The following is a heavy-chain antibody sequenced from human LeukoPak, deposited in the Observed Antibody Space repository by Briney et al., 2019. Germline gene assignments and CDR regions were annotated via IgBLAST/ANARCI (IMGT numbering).Heavy chain of an antibody. V-gene: IGHV3-30*18. CDR2: ISYDGGNK. CDR3: AKHHIVVVPAASGNWFDP. D-gene: IGHD2-2*01. Sequence: PGGSLRLSCAASGFTFSSYGMHWVRQAPGKGLEWVAVISYDGGNKYYADSVKGRFTISRDNSKNTLYLQMNSLRAEDTAVYYCAKHHIVVVPAASGNWFDPWGQGTLVTVSS. J-gene: IGHJ5*02. CDR1: GFTFSSYG.